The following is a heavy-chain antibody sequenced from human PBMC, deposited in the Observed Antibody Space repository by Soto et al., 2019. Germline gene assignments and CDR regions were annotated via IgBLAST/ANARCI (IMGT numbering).Heavy chain of an antibody. CDR2: ISSSSSTI. CDR1: GFTFSSYS. CDR3: QYMTTVSY. J-gene: IGHJ4*02. D-gene: IGHD4-4*01. Sequence: EVQLVESGGGLVQPGGSLRLSCAASGFTFSSYSMNWVRQAPGKGLEWVSYISSSSSTIYYADSVKGRFTISRDNAKNSLYLQMNSLRAEDKAVYYCQYMTTVSYWGQGTLVTVSS. V-gene: IGHV3-48*01.